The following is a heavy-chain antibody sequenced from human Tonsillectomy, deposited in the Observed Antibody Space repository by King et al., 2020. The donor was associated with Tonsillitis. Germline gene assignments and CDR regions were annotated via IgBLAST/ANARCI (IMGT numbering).Heavy chain of an antibody. V-gene: IGHV3-7*04. J-gene: IGHJ4*02. CDR1: GFTFSYYW. CDR3: TRDVAAAGVFDY. Sequence: VQLVESGGGLVQPGGSLRLSCAASGFTFSYYWMTWVRQAPGKGLEWVANIKQDGSEKYYVDSVKGRFTISRDNAKNSLYLQMNSLRVEDTAVYFCTRDVAAAGVFDYWGQGMLVAVSS. D-gene: IGHD6-13*01. CDR2: IKQDGSEK.